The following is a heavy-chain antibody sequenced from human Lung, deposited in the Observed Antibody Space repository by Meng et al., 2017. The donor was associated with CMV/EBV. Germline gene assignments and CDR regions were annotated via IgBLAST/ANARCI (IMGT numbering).Heavy chain of an antibody. V-gene: IGHV4-30-4*01. D-gene: IGHD2-2*01. CDR1: GDSLSSGEYF. CDR2: MDYRGST. CDR3: ARGELLWDY. Sequence: HVQVQESGPGLVKPSQTPSLTCSVSGDSLSSGEYFWSWIRQPPGKGLEWIGYMDYRGSTFYNPSLKSRVTISVDTSKNQFSLKLSSVTAADTAVYFCARGELLWDYWGQGTLVTVSS. J-gene: IGHJ4*02.